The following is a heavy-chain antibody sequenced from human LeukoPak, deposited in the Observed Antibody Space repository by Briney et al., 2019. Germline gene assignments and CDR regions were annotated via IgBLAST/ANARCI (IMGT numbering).Heavy chain of an antibody. CDR2: ISAYNGNT. Sequence: GASVKVSCKASGGTFSSYTISWVRQAPGQGLERMGWISAYNGNTNYAQKLQGRVTMTTDTSTSTAYMELRSLRSDDTAVYYCAREEVTAGYYFDYWGQGTLVTVSS. D-gene: IGHD2-21*02. CDR3: AREEVTAGYYFDY. V-gene: IGHV1-18*01. J-gene: IGHJ4*02. CDR1: GGTFSSYT.